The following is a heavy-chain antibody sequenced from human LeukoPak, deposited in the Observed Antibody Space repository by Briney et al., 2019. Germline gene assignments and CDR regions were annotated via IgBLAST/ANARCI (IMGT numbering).Heavy chain of an antibody. CDR3: AKASIAAAGWFDP. V-gene: IGHV4-4*07. J-gene: IGHJ5*02. D-gene: IGHD6-13*01. CDR1: GGSNSSYY. Sequence: SETLSLTCTVSGGSNSSYYWSWIRQPAGKGLEWIGRIYTSGSTNYNPSLKSRVTISVDKSKNQFSLKLSSVTAADTAVYYCAKASIAAAGWFDPWGQGTLVTVSS. CDR2: IYTSGST.